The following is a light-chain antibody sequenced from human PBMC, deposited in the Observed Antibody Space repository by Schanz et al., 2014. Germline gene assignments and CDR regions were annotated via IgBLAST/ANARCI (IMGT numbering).Light chain of an antibody. V-gene: IGLV2-23*02. CDR3: CSYAGSYTWV. CDR2: EVT. CDR1: SSDVGSYNL. Sequence: QSALTQPASVSGSPGQSITISCTGTSSDVGSYNLVSWYQHHPGKAPKLVIYEVTKRPSGVPDRFSGSKSGNTASLTISGLQAEDEADYYCCSYAGSYTWVFGGGTKLTVL. J-gene: IGLJ3*02.